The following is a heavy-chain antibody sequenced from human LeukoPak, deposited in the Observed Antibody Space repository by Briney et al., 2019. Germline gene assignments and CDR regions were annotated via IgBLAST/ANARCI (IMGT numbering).Heavy chain of an antibody. CDR2: IYTSGST. V-gene: IGHV4-4*07. J-gene: IGHJ5*02. CDR3: ARQYSNNWYDDRGWFDP. Sequence: RTSETLSLTCTVSGGSISSYYWSWIRQPAGKGLEWIGRIYTSGSTNYNPSLKSRVTMSVDTSKNQFSLKLSSVTAADTAVYYCARQYSNNWYDDRGWFDPWGQGTLVTVSS. D-gene: IGHD6-13*01. CDR1: GGSISSYY.